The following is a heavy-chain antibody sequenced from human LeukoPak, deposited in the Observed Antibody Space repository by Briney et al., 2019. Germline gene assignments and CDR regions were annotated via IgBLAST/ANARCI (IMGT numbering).Heavy chain of an antibody. D-gene: IGHD2-2*01. CDR1: GGSFSGYY. CDR2: INHSGST. J-gene: IGHJ6*04. V-gene: IGHV4-34*01. Sequence: SETLSLTCAVYGGSFSGYYWSWIRRPPGKGLEWIGEINHSGSTNYNPSLKSRVTISVDTSKNQFSLKLSSVTAADTAVYYCARGIGVVVPAASTTLDVWGKGTTVTVSS. CDR3: ARGIGVVVPAASTTLDV.